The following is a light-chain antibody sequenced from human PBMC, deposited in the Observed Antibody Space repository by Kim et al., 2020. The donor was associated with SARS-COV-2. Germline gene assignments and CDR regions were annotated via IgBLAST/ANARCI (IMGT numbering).Light chain of an antibody. CDR1: SGSIARND. V-gene: IGLV6-57*02. CDR3: QSYDNGNQV. CDR2: EDS. Sequence: NFMLTQPHTVSESPGKTITISCTGSSGSIARNDVQWYQQRPGSAPTTVIYEDSKRPSGVPDRFSGTIDTASNSASLTISGLKTEDEADYYCQSYDNGNQVFGGGTQLTVL. J-gene: IGLJ3*02.